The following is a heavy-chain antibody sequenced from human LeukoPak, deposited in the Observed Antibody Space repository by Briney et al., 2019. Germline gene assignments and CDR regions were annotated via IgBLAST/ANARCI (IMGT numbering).Heavy chain of an antibody. Sequence: SETLSLTCAVYGGSFSGYYWSWIRQPPGKGLEWIGEINHSGSTNYNPSLKSRVTISVDTSKNQFSLKLSSVTAADTAVYYCAREANYYDSSGIDYWGQGTLVTVSS. CDR3: AREANYYDSSGIDY. J-gene: IGHJ4*02. CDR2: INHSGST. V-gene: IGHV4-34*01. CDR1: GGSFSGYY. D-gene: IGHD3-22*01.